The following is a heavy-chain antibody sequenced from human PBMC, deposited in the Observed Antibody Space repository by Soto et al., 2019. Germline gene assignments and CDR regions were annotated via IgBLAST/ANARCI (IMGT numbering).Heavy chain of an antibody. CDR1: GFTFSSYA. J-gene: IGHJ4*02. V-gene: IGHV3-23*01. D-gene: IGHD6-13*01. CDR3: ATGPYSSSWYYFDC. Sequence: EVQLLESGGGLVQPGGSLRLSCAASGFTFSSYAMSWVRQAPGKGLEWVSAISGSGGSTYYADSVKGRFTISRDNSKNTLYLQMNCLRAEDTAVYHCATGPYSSSWYYFDCWGQGTLVTLSS. CDR2: ISGSGGST.